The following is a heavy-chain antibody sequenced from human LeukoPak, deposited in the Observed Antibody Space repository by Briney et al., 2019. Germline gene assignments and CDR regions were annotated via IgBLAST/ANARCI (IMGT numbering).Heavy chain of an antibody. CDR1: GFTFSTYA. D-gene: IGHD2-2*01. V-gene: IGHV3-23*01. CDR2: ISVSAGST. Sequence: AGGSLRLSCAASGFTFSTYAMSWVRQAPGKGLEWVSAISVSAGSTYYADSVKGRFTISRDNVKKSLDLQMDSLRVEDTAVYFCATVVPADIWGQGTLVIVSS. J-gene: IGHJ4*02. CDR3: ATVVPADI.